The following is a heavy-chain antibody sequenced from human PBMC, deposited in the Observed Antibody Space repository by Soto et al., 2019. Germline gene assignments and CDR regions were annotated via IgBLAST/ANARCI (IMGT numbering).Heavy chain of an antibody. CDR3: AKRARGYSLSFVDS. V-gene: IGHV3-23*01. CDR1: GFTFSAYA. J-gene: IGHJ5*01. Sequence: GGSLRLSCAASGFTFSAYAMIWVRQAPGKGLEWVSIVSGGIGANTYYTDSVKGRFTISRDNSMNTLYLQMNSLRPEDTAMYYCAKRARGYSLSFVDSWGQGALVTVSS. D-gene: IGHD5-12*01. CDR2: VSGGIGANT.